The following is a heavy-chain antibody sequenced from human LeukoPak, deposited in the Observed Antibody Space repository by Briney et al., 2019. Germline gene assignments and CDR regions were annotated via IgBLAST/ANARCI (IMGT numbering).Heavy chain of an antibody. D-gene: IGHD4-17*01. CDR2: IKSKTDGGTT. V-gene: IGHV3-15*01. CDR1: GGSISSYY. J-gene: IGHJ4*02. Sequence: ETLSLTCTVSGGSISSYYWSWVRQAPGKGLEWVGRIKSKTDGGTTDYAAPVKGRFTISRDDSKNTLYLQMNSLKTEDTAVYYCTTLSVTTYYFDYWGQGTLVTVSS. CDR3: TTLSVTTYYFDY.